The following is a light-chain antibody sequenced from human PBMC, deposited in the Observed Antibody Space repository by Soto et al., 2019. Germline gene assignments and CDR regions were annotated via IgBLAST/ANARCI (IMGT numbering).Light chain of an antibody. V-gene: IGLV2-23*01. CDR1: SDTVGNYNV. CDR3: CSYTGSSVL. J-gene: IGLJ2*01. CDR2: EGT. Sequence: QSALTQPASVSGSPGQSITISCTGSSDTVGNYNVVSWYKQHPGKAPKLMIYEGTKRPSGVSDRFTGSKSGNTASLTISGLQAEDEADYYCCSYTGSSVLFGGGTKL.